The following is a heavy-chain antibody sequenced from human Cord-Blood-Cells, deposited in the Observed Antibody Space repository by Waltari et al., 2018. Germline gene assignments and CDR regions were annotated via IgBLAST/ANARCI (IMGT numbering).Heavy chain of an antibody. Sequence: QVQLQQWGAGLLKPSETLSLTCAVHGGSFSAYYWTWIRQPPGKGLEWIGEINHSGSTNYNPSLKSRVTISVDTSKNQFSLKLSSVTAADTAVYYCARGRWGSPIDYWGQGTLVTVSS. CDR2: INHSGST. CDR1: GGSFSAYY. D-gene: IGHD2-21*01. V-gene: IGHV4-34*01. CDR3: ARGRWGSPIDY. J-gene: IGHJ4*02.